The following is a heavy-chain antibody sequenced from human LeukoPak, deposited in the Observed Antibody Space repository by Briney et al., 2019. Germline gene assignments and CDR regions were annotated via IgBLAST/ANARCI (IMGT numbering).Heavy chain of an antibody. V-gene: IGHV1-2*02. CDR1: VYTFIGYW. Sequence: ASVKVSCKASVYTFIGYWIHWVRQAPGQGLEWMGFINPSSGNTNYAQKFQGRVTMTRDTSINTAYMELNGLTGDDTAVYYCAREMTPATTTLVAYWGQGTLVTVSS. J-gene: IGHJ4*02. CDR2: INPSSGNT. CDR3: AREMTPATTTLVAY. D-gene: IGHD1-1*01.